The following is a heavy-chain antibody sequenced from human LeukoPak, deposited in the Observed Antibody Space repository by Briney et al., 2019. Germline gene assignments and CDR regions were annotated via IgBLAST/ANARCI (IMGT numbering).Heavy chain of an antibody. J-gene: IGHJ4*02. CDR1: GFTFGDYA. Sequence: PGGSLRLSCTASGFTFGDYAMTWVRQAPGKGLEWVSFISYDGSNKYYADSVKGRFTISRDNSKNTLYLQMISLRTEDTAVYYCAKDPRRYSRTGGYFDYWGQGTLVTVSS. V-gene: IGHV3-30*04. D-gene: IGHD6-13*01. CDR3: AKDPRRYSRTGGYFDY. CDR2: ISYDGSNK.